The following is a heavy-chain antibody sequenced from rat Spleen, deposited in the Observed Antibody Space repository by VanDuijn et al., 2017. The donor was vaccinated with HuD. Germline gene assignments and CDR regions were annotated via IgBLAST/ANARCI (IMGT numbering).Heavy chain of an antibody. CDR3: TRSSYYSSYISYVMDA. V-gene: IGHV2-1*01. J-gene: IGHJ4*01. CDR1: GFSLTSNS. CDR2: IWGDGST. D-gene: IGHD1-2*01. Sequence: QVQLKESGPGLVQPSQTLSLTCTVSGFSLTSNSVHWVRQPPGKGLEWMGGIWGDGSTDYNSALKSRLSISRDTSKSQVFLKMNSLQTDDTAIYFCTRSSYYSSYISYVMDAWGQGASVTVSS.